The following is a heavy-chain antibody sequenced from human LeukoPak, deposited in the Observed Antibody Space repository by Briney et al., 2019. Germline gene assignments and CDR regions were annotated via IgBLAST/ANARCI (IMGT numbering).Heavy chain of an antibody. Sequence: TLSLTCAVSADSFSSHYWAWIRQPPGKGLEWIGYISYIGSTNYNPSLKSRVTISIDTSKNQSSLKLSSVTAADTAVYYCARDLVTVTKGFDIWGQGTMVTVSS. J-gene: IGHJ3*02. CDR1: ADSFSSHY. CDR2: ISYIGST. CDR3: ARDLVTVTKGFDI. V-gene: IGHV4-59*11. D-gene: IGHD4-17*01.